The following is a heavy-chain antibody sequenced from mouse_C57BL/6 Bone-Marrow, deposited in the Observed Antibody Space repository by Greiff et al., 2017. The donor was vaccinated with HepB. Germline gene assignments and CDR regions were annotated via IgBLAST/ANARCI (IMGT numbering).Heavy chain of an antibody. Sequence: VQLQQSGAELVRPGTSVKMSCKASGYTFTNYWIGWAKQRPGHGLERIGDIYPGGGYTNYNEKFKGKATLTADKSSSTAYMQFSSLTSEDSAIYYCARRGYYWYFDVWGTGTTVTVSS. V-gene: IGHV1-63*01. D-gene: IGHD2-2*01. CDR2: IYPGGGYT. CDR3: ARRGYYWYFDV. CDR1: GYTFTNYW. J-gene: IGHJ1*03.